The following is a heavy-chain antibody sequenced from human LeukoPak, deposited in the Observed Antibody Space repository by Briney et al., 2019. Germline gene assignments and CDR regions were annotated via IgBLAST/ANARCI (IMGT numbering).Heavy chain of an antibody. CDR2: ISGSGGST. CDR3: AKDGMSSGNYFGY. CDR1: GFTFSSYA. D-gene: IGHD1-26*01. J-gene: IGHJ4*02. V-gene: IGHV3-23*01. Sequence: GGSLRLSCAASGFTFSSYAMSWVRQAPGKGLEWVSGISGSGGSTYYADSVKGRFTISRDNSKNTLYLQMNSLRAEDTALYYCAKDGMSSGNYFGYWGQGTLVTVSS.